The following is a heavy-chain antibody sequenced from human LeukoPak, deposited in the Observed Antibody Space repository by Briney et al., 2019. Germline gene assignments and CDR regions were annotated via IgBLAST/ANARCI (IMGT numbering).Heavy chain of an antibody. J-gene: IGHJ5*02. D-gene: IGHD1-26*01. CDR1: GFTFSSYA. CDR2: VSNDGRNK. CDR3: AREGGSYFKWFDP. Sequence: GGSLRLSCAASGFTFSSYAMSWVRQAPGRGLEWVAVVSNDGRNKYYADSVKGRFTISRDNSKNTLYLQMNSLRDDDTAVYYCAREGGSYFKWFDPWGQGTLVTVSS. V-gene: IGHV3-30*04.